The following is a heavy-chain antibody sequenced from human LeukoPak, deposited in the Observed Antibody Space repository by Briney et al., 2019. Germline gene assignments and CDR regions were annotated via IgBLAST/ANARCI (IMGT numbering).Heavy chain of an antibody. V-gene: IGHV4-59*01. J-gene: IGHJ5*02. D-gene: IGHD3-10*01. CDR1: GGSISSYY. Sequence: PSETLSLTCTVSGGSISSYYWSWIRQPPGKGLEWIGYIYYSGSTNYNPSLKSRVTISVHTSKNQFSLKLSSVTAADTAVYYCARDPFYYGSGSLSSWGQGTLVTVSS. CDR2: IYYSGST. CDR3: ARDPFYYGSGSLSS.